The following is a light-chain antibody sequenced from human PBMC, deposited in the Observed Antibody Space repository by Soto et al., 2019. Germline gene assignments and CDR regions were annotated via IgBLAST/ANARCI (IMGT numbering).Light chain of an antibody. J-gene: IGLJ3*02. CDR1: MRDVGAYNL. V-gene: IGLV2-14*01. CDR3: GQYTARSTLV. Sequence: QSALTQPASVSGSAGQSITISCSGTMRDVGAYNLVSWYQQHPGTAPKLIIYEVRNRPSGISSRFSGSRSGNTASLTISGLQSGGGGNYYCGQYTARSTLVFGGGTKLPVL. CDR2: EVR.